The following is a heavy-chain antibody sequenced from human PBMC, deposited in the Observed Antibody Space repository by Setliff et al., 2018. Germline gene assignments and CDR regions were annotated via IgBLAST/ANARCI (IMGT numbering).Heavy chain of an antibody. CDR3: ARDFSSSWYGSYYYYYYMDV. D-gene: IGHD6-13*01. Sequence: SETLSLTCTVSGGSISSGDYYWSWIRQPPGKGLEWIGYIYSSGSTYYNPSLKSRVSISVDTSKNQFSLKVSSVTAADTAVYYCARDFSSSWYGSYYYYYYMDVWGKGTTVTVSS. CDR1: GGSISSGDYY. CDR2: IYSSGST. J-gene: IGHJ6*03. V-gene: IGHV4-30-4*08.